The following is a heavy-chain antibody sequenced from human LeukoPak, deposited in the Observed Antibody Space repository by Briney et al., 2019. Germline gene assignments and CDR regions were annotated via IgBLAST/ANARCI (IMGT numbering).Heavy chain of an antibody. D-gene: IGHD2-15*01. CDR1: GFTFSSYA. CDR2: ISGSGGST. V-gene: IGHV3-23*01. CDR3: AKWPYCSGGSCRGHYFDY. J-gene: IGHJ4*02. Sequence: GGSLRLPCAASGFTFSSYAMSWVRQAPGKGLEWVSAISGSGGSTYYADSVKGRSTISRDNSKNTLYLQMNSLRAEDTAVYYCAKWPYCSGGSCRGHYFDYWGQGTLVTVSS.